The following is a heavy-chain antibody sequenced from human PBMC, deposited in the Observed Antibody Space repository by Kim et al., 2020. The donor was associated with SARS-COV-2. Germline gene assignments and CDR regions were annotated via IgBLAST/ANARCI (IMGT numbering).Heavy chain of an antibody. Sequence: GESLKISCQGSTYSFSNYWIGWVRQMPGKGLEWMAMIYPGSSETRYSPSFQGQVTISADKSISSVYLQWSSLRASDTAMYFCARHVRDSSRYLDYLGQGTFVTVSS. CDR1: TYSFSNYW. D-gene: IGHD6-19*01. CDR2: IYPGSSET. J-gene: IGHJ4*02. V-gene: IGHV5-51*01. CDR3: ARHVRDSSRYLDY.